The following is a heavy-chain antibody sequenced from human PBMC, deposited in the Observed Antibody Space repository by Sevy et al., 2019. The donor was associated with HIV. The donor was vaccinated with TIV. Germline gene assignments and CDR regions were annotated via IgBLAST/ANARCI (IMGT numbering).Heavy chain of an antibody. V-gene: IGHV3-33*01. CDR1: GFTFSSYG. J-gene: IGHJ6*02. CDR2: IWYDGSNK. Sequence: GGSLRLSCAASGFTFSSYGMHWVRQAPGKGLEWVAVIWYDGSNKYYADSVKGRFTISRDNSKNTLYLQMNSLRAEDTAVYYCARDRAETRYYYYGMDVWGQRTTVTVSS. CDR3: ARDRAETRYYYYGMDV.